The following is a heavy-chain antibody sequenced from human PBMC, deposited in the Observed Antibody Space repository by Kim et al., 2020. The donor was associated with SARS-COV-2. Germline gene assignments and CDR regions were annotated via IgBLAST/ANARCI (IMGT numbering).Heavy chain of an antibody. Sequence: GGSLRLSCAASGLTFRSLWMTWVRQAPGKGLEWVANIKKDGSEMYYVDSVKGRFIISRDNAKNSLYLQMNSLRVEDTAVYYCARGGSSSSWYWVDWGQGTLVGVSS. CDR3: ARGGSSSSWYWVD. CDR2: IKKDGSEM. D-gene: IGHD6-13*01. J-gene: IGHJ4*02. CDR1: GLTFRSLW. V-gene: IGHV3-7*03.